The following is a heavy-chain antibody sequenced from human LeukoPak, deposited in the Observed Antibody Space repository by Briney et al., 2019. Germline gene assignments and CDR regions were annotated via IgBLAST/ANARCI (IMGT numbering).Heavy chain of an antibody. V-gene: IGHV4-4*07. CDR1: GGSISGYH. J-gene: IGHJ4*02. Sequence: SETLSLTCKVSGGSISGYHWSWVRRPAGKGPEWIGRIYSSGVPNYSPSLKSRVTMSVDTSKNQFSLNLSSVTAADTAVYYCVRGPKGDVAAAAIDYWGQGVPVTVSS. D-gene: IGHD6-13*01. CDR3: VRGPKGDVAAAAIDY. CDR2: IYSSGVP.